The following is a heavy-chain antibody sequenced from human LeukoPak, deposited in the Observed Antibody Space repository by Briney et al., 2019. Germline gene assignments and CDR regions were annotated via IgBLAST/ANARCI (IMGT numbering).Heavy chain of an antibody. CDR3: AKGYYDYVWGSYYVDY. J-gene: IGHJ4*02. Sequence: GGSLRLSCAASGFTFSSHAMSWVRQAPGKGLEWVSAISGSGGSTYYADSVKGRFTISRDNARDSLYLQMDSLRAEETAVYYCAKGYYDYVWGSYYVDYWGQGTLLTVSS. V-gene: IGHV3-23*01. CDR2: ISGSGGST. CDR1: GFTFSSHA. D-gene: IGHD3-16*01.